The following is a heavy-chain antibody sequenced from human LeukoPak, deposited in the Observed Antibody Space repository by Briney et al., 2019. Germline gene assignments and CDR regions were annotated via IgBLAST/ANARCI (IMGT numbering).Heavy chain of an antibody. CDR2: ISPTNGAP. Sequence: ASVKVSCKTSGYSFIGNYIHWVRQAPGQGLESMGWISPTNGAPNYAQRLQRRVTPTTPTSISTAFIELSTLTSNATAVYYFARGLPIWFGVLDVWGQGTTVAVSS. CDR3: ARGLPIWFGVLDV. V-gene: IGHV1-2*02. J-gene: IGHJ6*02. CDR1: GYSFIGNY. D-gene: IGHD3-10*01.